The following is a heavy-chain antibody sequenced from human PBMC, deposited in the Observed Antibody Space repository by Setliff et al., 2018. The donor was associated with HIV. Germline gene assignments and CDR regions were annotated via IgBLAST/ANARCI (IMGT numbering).Heavy chain of an antibody. J-gene: IGHJ3*01. CDR1: GGSISSGIYY. V-gene: IGHV4-61*09. CDR3: ARGGLVVATIWDAFDL. D-gene: IGHD5-12*01. CDR2: VYTTGGT. Sequence: SETLSLTCTVSGGSISSGIYYWIWIRQPAGKGLEWIGHVYTTGGTNYNPSLESRLTISVDTSRNQFSLRLSSVTAADTAVYYCARGGLVVATIWDAFDLWGQGTMVTVSS.